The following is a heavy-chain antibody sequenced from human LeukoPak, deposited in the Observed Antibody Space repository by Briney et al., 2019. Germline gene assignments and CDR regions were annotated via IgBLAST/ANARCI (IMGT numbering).Heavy chain of an antibody. Sequence: ASVKVSCTPSGFTLTNYYMNWVRQAPGQGLEWGGLINSNGDRTEYSQTFQGRVSIIRDTSTSTVYMDLSSLRSEDMAVYYCARESEYGLGSYLYWGQGTLLTVSS. J-gene: IGHJ4*02. CDR3: ARESEYGLGSYLY. CDR2: INSNGDRT. D-gene: IGHD3-16*02. V-gene: IGHV1-46*01. CDR1: GFTLTNYY.